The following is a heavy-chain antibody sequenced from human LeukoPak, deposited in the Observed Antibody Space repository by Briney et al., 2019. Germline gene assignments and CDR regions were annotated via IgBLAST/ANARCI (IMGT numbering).Heavy chain of an antibody. Sequence: PSETVSLTCTVSGGSISSYYWSWIRQPPGKGLEWIGYIYYSGSTNYNPSLKSRVTISVDTSKNQFSLKLSSVTAADTAVYYCARGRFGESVYWFDPWGQGTLVTVSS. CDR1: GGSISSYY. CDR3: ARGRFGESVYWFDP. D-gene: IGHD3-10*01. CDR2: IYYSGST. V-gene: IGHV4-59*01. J-gene: IGHJ5*02.